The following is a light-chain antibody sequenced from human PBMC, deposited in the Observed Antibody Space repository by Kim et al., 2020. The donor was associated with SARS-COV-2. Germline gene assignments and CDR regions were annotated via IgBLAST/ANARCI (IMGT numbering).Light chain of an antibody. V-gene: IGKV1-16*02. J-gene: IGKJ4*01. CDR2: GAS. Sequence: AAVDDIVTITVRASQGINTQLAWFQQKPGKPPKSLIYGASNLQSGVPSKFSGSGSGTDFTLTISSLQSEDFATYYCQQYEAFPLTFGGGTKVDIK. CDR1: QGINTQ. CDR3: QQYEAFPLT.